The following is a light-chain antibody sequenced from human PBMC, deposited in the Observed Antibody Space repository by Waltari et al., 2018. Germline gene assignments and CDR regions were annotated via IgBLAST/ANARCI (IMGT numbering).Light chain of an antibody. J-gene: IGKJ1*01. CDR1: QSVSSSY. CDR2: GAS. V-gene: IGKV3-20*01. Sequence: VLTQSPGTLSLSPGERATLSCRASQSVSSSYLAWYQQKPGQAPRVLIHGASNRATGIPDRFSGSGSGTDFTLTISRLEPEDFAVYYCQQYGSSPWTFGQGTKVEIK. CDR3: QQYGSSPWT.